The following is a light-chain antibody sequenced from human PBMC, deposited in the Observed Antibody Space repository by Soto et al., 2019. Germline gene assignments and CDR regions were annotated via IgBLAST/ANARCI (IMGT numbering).Light chain of an antibody. CDR3: QQYGSSVT. CDR2: GTY. V-gene: IGKV3-20*01. Sequence: EIVLTQSPGTLSLSPGERATLSCRASQSVSSSSYLAWYQQKPGQAPKLLIYGTYSRATGIPARFSGSGSGTDVTLTICGLETGAFAVYYCQQYGSSVTFGGGTKVAIK. J-gene: IGKJ4*01. CDR1: QSVSSSSY.